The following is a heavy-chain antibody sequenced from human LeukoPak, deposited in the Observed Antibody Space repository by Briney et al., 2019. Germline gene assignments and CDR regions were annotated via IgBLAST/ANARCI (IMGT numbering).Heavy chain of an antibody. D-gene: IGHD3-3*01. V-gene: IGHV4-59*01. CDR2: IYYSGST. Sequence: PSETLSLACSVSDGSISSFCWSWIRQPPGKGLEYIGYIYYSGSTNYNPSLESRVTISVDTSKNQFSLKLSSVTTADTALYYCARGGEWLDYWGQGTLATVSS. J-gene: IGHJ4*02. CDR3: ARGGEWLDY. CDR1: DGSISSFC.